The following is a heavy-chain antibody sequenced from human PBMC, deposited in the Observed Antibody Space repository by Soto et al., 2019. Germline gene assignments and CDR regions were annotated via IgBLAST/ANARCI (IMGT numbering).Heavy chain of an antibody. D-gene: IGHD2-2*01. V-gene: IGHV2-5*01. CDR2: IYWNDDK. CDR3: ACSSTSPLLYYYGMDV. Sequence: SGPTLVNPTQTLTLTCTFSGVSLSTSGVGVGWIRQPPGKALEWLALIYWNDDKRYSPSLKSRLTITKDTSKNQVVLTMTNMDPVDTATYYCACSSTSPLLYYYGMDVWGQGTTVTVS. CDR1: GVSLSTSGVG. J-gene: IGHJ6*02.